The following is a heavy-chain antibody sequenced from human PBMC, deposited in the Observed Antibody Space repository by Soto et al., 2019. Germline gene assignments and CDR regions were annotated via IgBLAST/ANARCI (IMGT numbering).Heavy chain of an antibody. CDR1: GGTFSSYA. J-gene: IGHJ4*02. V-gene: IGHV1-69*01. CDR2: IIPIFGTA. D-gene: IGHD6-6*01. CDR3: ASRRGAIADRPARGYYFDY. Sequence: QVQLVQSGAEVKKPGSSVKVSCKASGGTFSSYAISWVRQAPGQGLEWMGGIIPIFGTANYAQKFQGRVTITADESTSTAYMELSSLRSEDTAVYYCASRRGAIADRPARGYYFDYWGQGTLVTVSS.